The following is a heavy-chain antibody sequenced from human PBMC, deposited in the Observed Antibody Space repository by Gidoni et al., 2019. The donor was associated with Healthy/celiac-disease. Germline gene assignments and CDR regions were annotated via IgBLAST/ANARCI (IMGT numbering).Heavy chain of an antibody. CDR1: GSTFSSYA. J-gene: IGHJ6*03. CDR3: ARGPPVDYSNYYYYYMDV. V-gene: IGHV1-69*06. Sequence: GSTFSSYAISWVRQAPGQGLEWMGGIIPIFGTANYAQKFQGRVTITADKSTSTAYMELSSLRSEDTAVYYCARGPPVDYSNYYYYYMDVWGKGTTVTVSS. D-gene: IGHD4-4*01. CDR2: IIPIFGTA.